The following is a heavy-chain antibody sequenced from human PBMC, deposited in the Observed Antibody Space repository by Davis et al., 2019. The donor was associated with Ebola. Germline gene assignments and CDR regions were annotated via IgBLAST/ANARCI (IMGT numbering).Heavy chain of an antibody. Sequence: GESLKISCAASGFTFSSYSMNWVRQAPGKGLEWVSSISSSSTYKYYAASMEGRFTISRDNAKNSLYLQMNSLRVEDTAVYYCARIEWQTRGYWGQGTLVTVSS. V-gene: IGHV3-21*01. CDR2: ISSSSTYK. J-gene: IGHJ4*02. D-gene: IGHD3-3*01. CDR3: ARIEWQTRGY. CDR1: GFTFSSYS.